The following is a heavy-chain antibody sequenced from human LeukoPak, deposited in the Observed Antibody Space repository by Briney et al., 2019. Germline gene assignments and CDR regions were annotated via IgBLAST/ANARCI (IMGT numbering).Heavy chain of an antibody. CDR3: ARDGGYDFWSGYYQDY. J-gene: IGHJ4*02. D-gene: IGHD3-3*01. CDR1: GFTFSSYG. Sequence: GGSLRLSCAASGFTFSSYGMHWVRQAPGKGLEWVALISYDANIGSDKYYADSVKGRFTISRDNSKNTLYLQMNSLRAEDTAVYYCARDGGYDFWSGYYQDYWGQGTLVTVSS. V-gene: IGHV3-30*03. CDR2: ISYDANIGSDK.